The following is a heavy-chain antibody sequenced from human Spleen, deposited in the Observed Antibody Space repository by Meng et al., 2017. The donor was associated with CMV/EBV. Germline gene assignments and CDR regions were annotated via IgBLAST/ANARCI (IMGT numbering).Heavy chain of an antibody. CDR3: AKDRITMVRGVPHPDV. CDR2: INTSGDYT. D-gene: IGHD3-10*01. J-gene: IGHJ6*02. V-gene: IGHV3-53*05. CDR1: GFTVSSSY. Sequence: GESLKISCAASGFTVSSSYMSRVRQAPGKGLEWVSTINTSGDYTYYADSVKGRFIISRDNSRNTLYLQMNSLRAEDTAVYYCAKDRITMVRGVPHPDVWGQGTTVTVSS.